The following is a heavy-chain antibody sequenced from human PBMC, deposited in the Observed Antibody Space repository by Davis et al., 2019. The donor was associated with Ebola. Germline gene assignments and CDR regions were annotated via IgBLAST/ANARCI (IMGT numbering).Heavy chain of an antibody. CDR2: IYSGGST. CDR3: ARAPRGSHDAFDI. Sequence: GESLKISCAASGSTFSDYYMSWVRQAPGKGLEWVSVIYSGGSTYYADSVKGRFTISRDNSKNPLYLQMNSLRAGDTAVYYCARAPRGSHDAFDIWGQGTMVTVSS. J-gene: IGHJ3*02. V-gene: IGHV3-53*01. D-gene: IGHD3-16*01. CDR1: GSTFSDYY.